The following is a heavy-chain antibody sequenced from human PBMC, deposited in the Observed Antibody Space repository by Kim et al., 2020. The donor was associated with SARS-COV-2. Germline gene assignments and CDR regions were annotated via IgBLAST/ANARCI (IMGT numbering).Heavy chain of an antibody. D-gene: IGHD3-10*01. CDR2: IRSKANSYAT. Sequence: GGSLRLSCAASGFTFSGSAMHWVRQASGKGLEWVGRIRSKANSYATAYAASVKGRFTISRDDSKNTAYLQMNSLKTEDTAVYYCTRPTSFGEACLSQECVNGMDVWGQGTTVTVSS. CDR3: TRPTSFGEACLSQECVNGMDV. J-gene: IGHJ6*02. CDR1: GFTFSGSA. V-gene: IGHV3-73*01.